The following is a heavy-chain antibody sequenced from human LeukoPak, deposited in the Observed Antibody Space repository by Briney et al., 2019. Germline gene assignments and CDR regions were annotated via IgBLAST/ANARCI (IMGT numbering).Heavy chain of an antibody. CDR1: GGSISSYY. J-gene: IGHJ4*02. V-gene: IGHV4-59*01. Sequence: AETLSLTCTVSGGSISSYYCGWIRQPPGKGLEWIGYIYYSGSTNYNPSLKSRVTISVDTSKNQFSLKLSSVTAADTAVYYCARASGSSDFDYWGQRTMVTVSS. CDR2: IYYSGST. CDR3: ARASGSSDFDY. D-gene: IGHD1-26*01.